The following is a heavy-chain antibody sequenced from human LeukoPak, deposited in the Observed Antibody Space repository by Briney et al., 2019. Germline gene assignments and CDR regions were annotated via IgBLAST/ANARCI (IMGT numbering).Heavy chain of an antibody. D-gene: IGHD4-17*01. V-gene: IGHV3-23*01. CDR3: AKSYFTYGSDAFDV. Sequence: PGGSLRLSCAASGFTFSTFAMIWVRQPPGKGLEWVSSIFPSGGEIHYADSVRGRFTISRDNSKSTLSLQMNSLRAEDTAIYYCAKSYFTYGSDAFDVWGQGTMVIVSS. CDR1: GFTFSTFA. J-gene: IGHJ3*01. CDR2: IFPSGGEI.